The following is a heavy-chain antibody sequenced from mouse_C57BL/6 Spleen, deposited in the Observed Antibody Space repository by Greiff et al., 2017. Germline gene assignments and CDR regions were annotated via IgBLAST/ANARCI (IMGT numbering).Heavy chain of an antibody. J-gene: IGHJ3*01. CDR2: IDPSDSET. Sequence: QVQLKQPGAELVRPGSSVKLSCKASGYTFTSYWMHWVKQRPIQGLEWIGNIDPSDSETHYNQKFKDKATLTVDKSSSTAYMQLSSLTSEDSAVYYCAREAAQAAWFAYWGQGTLVTVSA. V-gene: IGHV1-52*01. D-gene: IGHD3-2*02. CDR3: AREAAQAAWFAY. CDR1: GYTFTSYW.